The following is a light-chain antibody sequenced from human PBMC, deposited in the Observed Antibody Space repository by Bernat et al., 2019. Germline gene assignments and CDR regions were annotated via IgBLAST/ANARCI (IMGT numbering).Light chain of an antibody. CDR2: YDS. V-gene: IGLV3-21*04. CDR1: NIGSKS. J-gene: IGLJ1*01. Sequence: SYVLTQPPSVSVAPGKTARITCGGNNIGSKSVHWYQQKPGQAPVLVIYYDSDRPSGIPERFSGSNSGNAATLTIGRGEAGDEADYYCQVWDSSSDHYVFGTGTKVTVL. CDR3: QVWDSSSDHYV.